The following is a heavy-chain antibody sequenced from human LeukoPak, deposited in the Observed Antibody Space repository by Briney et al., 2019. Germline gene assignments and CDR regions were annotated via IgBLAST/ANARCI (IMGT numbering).Heavy chain of an antibody. D-gene: IGHD1-26*01. CDR3: ARSWAGMYYPFYYFDY. CDR1: GDSFSGYY. V-gene: IGHV4-34*01. CDR2: INHRGTT. Sequence: PSETLSLTCAVYGDSFSGYYWSWIRQPPGKGLEWIAEINHRGTTHYNPSLKSRVNISADTSKNQFSLHLDSVTAADTAVYYCARSWAGMYYPFYYFDYWDQGTLVSVSS. J-gene: IGHJ4*02.